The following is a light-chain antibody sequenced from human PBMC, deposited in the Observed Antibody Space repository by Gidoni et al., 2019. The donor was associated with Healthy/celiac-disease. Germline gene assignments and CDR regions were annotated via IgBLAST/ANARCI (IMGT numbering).Light chain of an antibody. CDR2: DAS. Sequence: EIVLTQSPATLSLSPGERATLSCRVSQSVSSYLAWYQQKPGQAPRLLIYDASNRATGIPARFRGRGSGTDFTLTISSLEPEDFAVYYCQQRSNWPPWTFGQGTKVEIK. V-gene: IGKV3-11*01. CDR1: QSVSSY. J-gene: IGKJ1*01. CDR3: QQRSNWPPWT.